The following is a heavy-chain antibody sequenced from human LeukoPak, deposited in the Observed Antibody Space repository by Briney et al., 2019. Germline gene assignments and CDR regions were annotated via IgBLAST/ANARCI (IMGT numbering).Heavy chain of an antibody. V-gene: IGHV3-49*03. CDR1: GITFGESA. CDR3: TSRRVTMVRGVINNWFDP. J-gene: IGHJ5*02. Sequence: GRSLRLSCTASGITFGESAMSWFRQAPGKGLEWVGFIRRKAYGGTTQYAASVEGRFTISRDDSKSIAYLQMNSLKTEDTAVYYCTSRRVTMVRGVINNWFDPWGQGTLVTVSS. D-gene: IGHD3-10*01. CDR2: IRRKAYGGTT.